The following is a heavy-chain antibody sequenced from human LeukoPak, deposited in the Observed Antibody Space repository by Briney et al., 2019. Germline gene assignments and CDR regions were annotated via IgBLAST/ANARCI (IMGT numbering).Heavy chain of an antibody. J-gene: IGHJ4*02. CDR3: AKDSRSSSSNPDN. CDR2: ITGTGDSA. V-gene: IGHV3-23*01. D-gene: IGHD6-6*01. Sequence: GGSLRLSCAASGFTFSDYAMCWVRQAPGKGLEWVAAITGTGDSAYYADSVEGRFSISRDSSKNTVYLQMNGLRAEDSAMYFCAKDSRSSSSNPDNWGQGTRVTVSS. CDR1: GFTFSDYA.